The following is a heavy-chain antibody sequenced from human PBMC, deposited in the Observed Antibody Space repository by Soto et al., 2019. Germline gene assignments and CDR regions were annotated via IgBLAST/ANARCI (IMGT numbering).Heavy chain of an antibody. V-gene: IGHV3-48*02. CDR3: ARDSCSGGSGYLWFAP. J-gene: IGHJ5*02. D-gene: IGHD2-15*01. CDR1: GFTFSSYS. CDR2: ISSSSSTI. Sequence: QSGGSLRLSCAASGFTFSSYSMNWVRQAPGKGLEWVSYISSSSSTIYYADSVKGRFTISRDNAKNSLYLQMNSLRDEDTAVYYCARDSCSGGSGYLWFAPSGQGTLVTGSS.